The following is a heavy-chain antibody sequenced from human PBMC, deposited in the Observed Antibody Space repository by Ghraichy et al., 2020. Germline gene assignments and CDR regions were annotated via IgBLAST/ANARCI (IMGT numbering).Heavy chain of an antibody. J-gene: IGHJ2*01. Sequence: LSLTCAASGFTFRSYAMSWVRQAPGKGLEWVSAISGSGGSTYYADSVKGRFTISRDNSKNTLYLQMNSLRAEDTAVYYCAKLVYCSSTSCYFWYFDLWGRGTLVTVSS. CDR2: ISGSGGST. CDR3: AKLVYCSSTSCYFWYFDL. V-gene: IGHV3-23*01. CDR1: GFTFRSYA. D-gene: IGHD2-2*01.